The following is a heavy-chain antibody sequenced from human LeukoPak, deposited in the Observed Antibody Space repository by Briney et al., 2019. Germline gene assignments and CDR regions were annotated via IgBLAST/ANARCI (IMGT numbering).Heavy chain of an antibody. J-gene: IGHJ1*01. CDR2: ISSSSSTI. CDR3: ATDYYGDYSFQH. V-gene: IGHV3-48*01. D-gene: IGHD4-17*01. CDR1: GFTFSIYS. Sequence: TGGSLRLSCAASGFTFSIYSINWVRQAPGKGLGGFSYISSSSSTIYYADSVKGRFTISRDNAKNSLYLQMNSLRAEDTAVYYCATDYYGDYSFQHWGQGTLVIVSS.